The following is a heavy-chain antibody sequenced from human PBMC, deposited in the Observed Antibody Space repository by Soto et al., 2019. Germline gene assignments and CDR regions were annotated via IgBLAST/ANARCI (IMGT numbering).Heavy chain of an antibody. D-gene: IGHD3-9*01. V-gene: IGHV3-23*01. Sequence: GGSLRLSCAASGFTFSSYAMSWVRQAPGKGLEWVSAISGSGGSTYYADSVKGRFTISRDNSKNTLCLQMNSLRAEDTAVYYCAKALPGPLLRYFDWLLRDNWFDPWGQGNLVTVSS. CDR3: AKALPGPLLRYFDWLLRDNWFDP. CDR2: ISGSGGST. J-gene: IGHJ5*02. CDR1: GFTFSSYA.